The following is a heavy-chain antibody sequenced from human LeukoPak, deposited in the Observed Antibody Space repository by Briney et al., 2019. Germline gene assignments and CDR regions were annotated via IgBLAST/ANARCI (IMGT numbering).Heavy chain of an antibody. CDR2: IYTSGST. CDR3: ARVGAVAGREDYFDY. Sequence: PSETLSLTCTVSGGSISSYYWSWIRQPAGKGLEWIGRIYTSGSTNYNPSLKSRVTMSVDTSKNQFSLKLSSVTAADTAVYYCARVGAVAGREDYFDYWGQGTLVTVSS. J-gene: IGHJ4*02. V-gene: IGHV4-4*07. D-gene: IGHD6-19*01. CDR1: GGSISSYY.